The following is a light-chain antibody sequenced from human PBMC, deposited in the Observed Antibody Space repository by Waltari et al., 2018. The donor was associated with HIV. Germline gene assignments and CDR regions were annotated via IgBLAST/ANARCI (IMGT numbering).Light chain of an antibody. CDR3: CSYSSSGTVL. J-gene: IGLJ2*01. V-gene: IGLV2-14*03. Sequence: HSVLTQPASMSGSLGQSITISCLGRSNDVGGFNYVSWYQQSPDNAPRLVIYDVSNRPSGVSGRFSGSKSGSAASLTISGLQPEDEADYYCCSYSSSGTVLFGGGTRLTVL. CDR2: DVS. CDR1: SNDVGGFNY.